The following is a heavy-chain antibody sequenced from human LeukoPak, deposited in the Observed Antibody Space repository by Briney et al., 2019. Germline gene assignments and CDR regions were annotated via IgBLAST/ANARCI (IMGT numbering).Heavy chain of an antibody. CDR2: IYYSGSP. CDR1: GGSINSYY. D-gene: IGHD1-1*01. Sequence: TSETLSLTCTVSGGSINSYYWNWIRQPPGKGLELIGYIYYSGSPTYNPSLKSRVTISVDTSKNQFSLQLSSVTAADTAVYYCAGDVMSTALDAFDVWGQGTMVTVS. CDR3: AGDVMSTALDAFDV. J-gene: IGHJ3*01. V-gene: IGHV4-59*01.